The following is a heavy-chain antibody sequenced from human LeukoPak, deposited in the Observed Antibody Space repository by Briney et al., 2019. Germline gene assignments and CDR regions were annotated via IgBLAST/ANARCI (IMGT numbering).Heavy chain of an antibody. CDR1: GGSISSNRYY. Sequence: SETLSLTCTVSGGSISSNRYYWGWIRQPPGQGLKWIGNIFYTGSTYYNPSLKSRVTISVDTSKNQFSLKLSSVTAADTAVYYCARLDNSGYYHIDYWGQGTLVSVSS. V-gene: IGHV4-39*01. CDR3: ARLDNSGYYHIDY. CDR2: IFYTGST. J-gene: IGHJ4*02. D-gene: IGHD3-22*01.